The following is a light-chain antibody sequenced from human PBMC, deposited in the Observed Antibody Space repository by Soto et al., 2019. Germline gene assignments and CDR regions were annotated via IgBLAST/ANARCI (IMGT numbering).Light chain of an antibody. J-gene: IGLJ2*01. CDR2: STT. CDR1: TGPVTSDYY. V-gene: IGLV7-43*01. CDR3: LLNYGAAVF. Sequence: QTVVTQEPSLTVSPGGTVTLTCASSTGPVTSDYYPNWFQQKPGQAPRALIYSTTKKHSWTPARFSGSLLGGKAALTLSGVGPKDEVDNSCLLNYGAAVFFGGGTKLTVL.